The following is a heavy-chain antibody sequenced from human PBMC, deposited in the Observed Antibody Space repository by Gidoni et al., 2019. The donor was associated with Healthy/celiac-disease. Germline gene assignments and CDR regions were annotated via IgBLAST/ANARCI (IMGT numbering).Heavy chain of an antibody. CDR1: GGSISSSSYY. Sequence: QLQLQESGPGLVKPSETLSLTCTVSGGSISSSSYYWGWIRQPPGKGLAWIGSIYYGGSTYYNPSLKSRVTISVDTSKNQFSLKLSSVTAADTAVYYCARDTGDDSLDYWGQGTLVTVSS. CDR2: IYYGGST. D-gene: IGHD5-18*01. J-gene: IGHJ4*02. CDR3: ARDTGDDSLDY. V-gene: IGHV4-39*01.